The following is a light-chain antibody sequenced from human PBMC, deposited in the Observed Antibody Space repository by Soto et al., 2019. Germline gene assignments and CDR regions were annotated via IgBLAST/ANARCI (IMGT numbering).Light chain of an antibody. CDR1: QTVGTN. V-gene: IGKV3-15*01. CDR2: GAS. CDR3: QQYNKWPLFT. J-gene: IGKJ3*01. Sequence: EVVLTQSPATLSVSPGERATLSCRASQTVGTNLAWYQQRPGQAPRLLIYGASTRATGIPARFSGSGSGSEFTITISSLPSDDFAVYYCQQYNKWPLFTFGPGTRVDNK.